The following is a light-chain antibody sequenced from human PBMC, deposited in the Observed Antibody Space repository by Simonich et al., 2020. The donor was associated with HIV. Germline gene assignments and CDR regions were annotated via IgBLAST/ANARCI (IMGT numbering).Light chain of an antibody. CDR3: QQYNSYPWT. J-gene: IGKJ1*01. Sequence: DIQMTQSPSTLSASVGDRVTITCRANQGISNSLAWYQQKPGKAPKLLLYAASRLESGVPSRFSGSGSGTEFTLTISSLQPDDFATYYCQQYNSYPWTFGQGTKVEIK. CDR1: QGISNS. CDR2: AAS. V-gene: IGKV1-NL1*01.